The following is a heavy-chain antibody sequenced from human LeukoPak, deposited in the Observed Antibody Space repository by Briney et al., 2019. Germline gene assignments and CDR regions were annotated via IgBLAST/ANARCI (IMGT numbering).Heavy chain of an antibody. CDR3: ARVPQLGWFGEAPFDY. CDR2: IYYSGST. V-gene: IGHV4-31*03. Sequence: SQTLSLTCTVSGGSISSGGYYWSWICQHPGKGLEWIGYIYYSGSTYYNPSLKSRVTISVDTSKNQFSLKLSSVTAADTAVYYCARVPQLGWFGEAPFDYWGQGTLVTVSS. J-gene: IGHJ4*02. CDR1: GGSISSGGYY. D-gene: IGHD3-10*01.